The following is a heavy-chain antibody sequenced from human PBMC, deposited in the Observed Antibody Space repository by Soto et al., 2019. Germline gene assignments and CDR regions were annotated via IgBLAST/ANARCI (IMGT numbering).Heavy chain of an antibody. CDR1: GFTFSSYA. Sequence: QVQLVESGGGVVQPGRSLRLSCAASGFTFSSYAMHWVRQAPGKGLEWVAVISYDGSNKYYADSVKGRFTISRDNSKNTLYLQMNSLRAEDTAVYYCAMTRGHEYGGYEIWYFDLWGRGTLVTVSS. J-gene: IGHJ2*01. CDR2: ISYDGSNK. V-gene: IGHV3-30-3*01. CDR3: AMTRGHEYGGYEIWYFDL. D-gene: IGHD5-12*01.